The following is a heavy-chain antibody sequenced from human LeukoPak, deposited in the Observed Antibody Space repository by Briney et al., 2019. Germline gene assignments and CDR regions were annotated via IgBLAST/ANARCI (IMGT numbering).Heavy chain of an antibody. CDR3: ARGGDYYDSSGYYRGLAFDL. V-gene: IGHV4-30-4*08. Sequence: PSETLSLTCSVSGGSISSGDYYWSWIRQPPGKGLEWIGYIYYSGSTYYNPSLKSRVTISVDTSKNQFSLKLSSVTAAATAVYYCARGGDYYDSSGYYRGLAFDLWGQGTMVTVCS. CDR2: IYYSGST. D-gene: IGHD3-22*01. J-gene: IGHJ3*01. CDR1: GGSISSGDYY.